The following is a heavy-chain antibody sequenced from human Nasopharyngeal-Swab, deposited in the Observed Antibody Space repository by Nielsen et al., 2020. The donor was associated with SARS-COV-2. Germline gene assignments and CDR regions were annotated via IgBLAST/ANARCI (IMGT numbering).Heavy chain of an antibody. CDR3: ARDTGSSLTH. Sequence: GGSLRLSCAASGFTFSSYAMHWVRKAPGKGLEGVAVISYDGSNKYYADSVKGRFTISRDNSKNTLYLQMNSLRAEDTAVYYCARDTGSSLTHWGQGTLVTVSS. V-gene: IGHV3-30*04. D-gene: IGHD6-13*01. J-gene: IGHJ1*01. CDR1: GFTFSSYA. CDR2: ISYDGSNK.